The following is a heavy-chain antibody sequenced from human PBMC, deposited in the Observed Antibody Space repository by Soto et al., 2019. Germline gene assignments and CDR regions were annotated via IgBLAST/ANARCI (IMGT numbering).Heavy chain of an antibody. V-gene: IGHV4-38-2*02. Sequence: PSETLSLTCAVSGYSISSGYYWGWIRQPPGKGLEWIGSIYHSGSTYYNPSLKSRVTISVDTSKNQFSLKLSSVTAADPAVYYCAREPDYGDCFDYWGQGTPVTVSS. CDR2: IYHSGST. J-gene: IGHJ4*02. D-gene: IGHD4-17*01. CDR1: GYSISSGYY. CDR3: AREPDYGDCFDY.